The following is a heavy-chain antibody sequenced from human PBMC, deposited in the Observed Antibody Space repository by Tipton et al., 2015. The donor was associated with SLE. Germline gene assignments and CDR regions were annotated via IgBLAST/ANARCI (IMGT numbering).Heavy chain of an antibody. J-gene: IGHJ4*01. CDR3: TRGYQAWCFDV. V-gene: IGHV1-18*01. CDR1: GYTFTNYD. D-gene: IGHD2-8*01. Sequence: QLVQYGAEVREPGASVKVSCKASGYTFTNYDIARVRQAPGQGLEWMGWLSTYNGNTKYGQMVQDRVTMTRHTSTSAAYMELSSVLSYDTAMYYRTRGYQAWCFDVCCHVSLVTVSS. CDR2: LSTYNGNT.